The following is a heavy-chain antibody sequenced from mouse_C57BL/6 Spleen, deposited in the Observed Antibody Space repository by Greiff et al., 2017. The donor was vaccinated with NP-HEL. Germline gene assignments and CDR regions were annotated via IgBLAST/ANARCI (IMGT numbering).Heavy chain of an antibody. CDR1: GYTFTSYW. CDR3: ASFYDGFFAMDY. J-gene: IGHJ4*01. V-gene: IGHV1-55*01. D-gene: IGHD2-3*01. CDR2: IYPGSGST. Sequence: QVQLQQPGAELVKPGASVKMSCKASGYTFTSYWITWVKQRPGQGLEWIGDIYPGSGSTNYNEKFKSKATLTVDTSSSTAYMQLSSLTSEDSAVYYCASFYDGFFAMDYWGQGTSVTVSS.